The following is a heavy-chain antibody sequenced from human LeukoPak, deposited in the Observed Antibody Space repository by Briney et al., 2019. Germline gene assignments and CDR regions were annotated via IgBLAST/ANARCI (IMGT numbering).Heavy chain of an antibody. D-gene: IGHD2-21*02. J-gene: IGHJ4*02. V-gene: IGHV3-53*01. Sequence: GGSLRLSCAPSGFTVSSNYMSWVRQAPGKGLEWVSVINSGGSTYYADTVKGRFTISRDNSKNTLYLQMNSLRAEDTAVYYCARGRVTKLAAWDYWGQGTLVTVSS. CDR2: INSGGST. CDR1: GFTVSSNY. CDR3: ARGRVTKLAAWDY.